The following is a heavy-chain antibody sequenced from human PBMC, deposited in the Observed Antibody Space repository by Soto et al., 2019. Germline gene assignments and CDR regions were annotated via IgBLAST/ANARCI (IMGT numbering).Heavy chain of an antibody. J-gene: IGHJ4*02. V-gene: IGHV3-23*01. CDR3: AKRGPQDSGYALDY. CDR2: ITSGGGT. CDR1: GFTFSSYA. Sequence: EVQLLESGGGLVQPGGSLRLSCAASGFTFSSYAMSWVRQAPGKGLEWVSAITSGGGTYYADSVKGRFTISREEARNTVYLQMNGLRAEDTAVYYCAKRGPQDSGYALDYWGQGTLVTVSS. D-gene: IGHD5-12*01.